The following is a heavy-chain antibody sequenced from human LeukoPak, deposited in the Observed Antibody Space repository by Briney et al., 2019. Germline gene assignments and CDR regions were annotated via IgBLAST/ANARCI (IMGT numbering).Heavy chain of an antibody. Sequence: SETLSLTCTVPGGSISSSSYYWGWIRQPPGKGLEWIGSIYYSGSTYYNPSLKSRVTISVDTSKNQFSLKLSSVTAADTAVYYRARGGSYVWGSYRLKSWFDPWGQGTLVTVSS. J-gene: IGHJ5*02. CDR1: GGSISSSSYY. D-gene: IGHD3-16*02. CDR2: IYYSGST. CDR3: ARGGSYVWGSYRLKSWFDP. V-gene: IGHV4-39*07.